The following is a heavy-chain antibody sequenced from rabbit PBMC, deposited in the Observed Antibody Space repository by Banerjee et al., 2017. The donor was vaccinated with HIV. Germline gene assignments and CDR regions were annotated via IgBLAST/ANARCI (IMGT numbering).Heavy chain of an antibody. CDR1: GVSFSGDSY. D-gene: IGHD1-1*01. CDR2: IDAGDSAFT. V-gene: IGHV1S40*01. CDR3: ARDTSSSFSSYGMDL. Sequence: QSLEESGGDLVKPGASLTLTCIASGVSFSGDSYMCWVRQAPGKGLEWVVCIDAGDSAFTYFATWAKGRFTISKTSSTTVTLQMTSLTAADTATYFCARDTSSSFSSYGMDLWGPGTLVTVS. J-gene: IGHJ6*01.